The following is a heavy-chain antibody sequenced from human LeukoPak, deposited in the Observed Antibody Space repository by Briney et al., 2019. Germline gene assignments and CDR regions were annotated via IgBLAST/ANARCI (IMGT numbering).Heavy chain of an antibody. V-gene: IGHV1-2*04. CDR2: INPNSGGT. J-gene: IGHJ5*02. Sequence: ASVKVSCKASGYTFTGYYMHWVRQAPGQGLEWMGWINPNSGGTNYAQKFQGWVTMTRDTSISTAYMELSSLRVEDTAVYYCARRTGMTLAGWLRVLDLWGQGTLVTVSS. CDR3: ARRTGMTLAGWLRVLDL. D-gene: IGHD6-19*01. CDR1: GYTFTGYY.